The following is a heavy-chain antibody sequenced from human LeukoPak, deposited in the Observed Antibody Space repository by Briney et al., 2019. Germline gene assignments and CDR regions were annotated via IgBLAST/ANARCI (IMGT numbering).Heavy chain of an antibody. CDR3: ASPRSGYRYTFDY. J-gene: IGHJ4*02. CDR1: AASISNYY. V-gene: IGHV4-4*09. CDR2: ISTSGST. D-gene: IGHD3-22*01. Sequence: PSETLSLTCAVSAASISNYYWSWIRQAPGKGLEWIGYISTSGSTNYNPSLKSRVSISLDTSKNRFSLNLNFVTAADTAVYYCASPRSGYRYTFDYWGQGALVAVSS.